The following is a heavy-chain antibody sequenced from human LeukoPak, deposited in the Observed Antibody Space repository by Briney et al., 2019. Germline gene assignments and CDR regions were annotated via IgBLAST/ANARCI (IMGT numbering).Heavy chain of an antibody. V-gene: IGHV4-61*09. Sequence: PSQTQSLTCTVSGGAISNLNYYWSRIRQPAGKGLEWIGHIYASGSTNYNPSLKSRVTISVDTSKNQFSLKLSSVTAADTAVYYCARPSTYYYDSTGHGAFDIWGQGTMVTVSS. CDR1: GGAISNLNYY. CDR3: ARPSTYYYDSTGHGAFDI. D-gene: IGHD3-22*01. J-gene: IGHJ3*02. CDR2: IYASGST.